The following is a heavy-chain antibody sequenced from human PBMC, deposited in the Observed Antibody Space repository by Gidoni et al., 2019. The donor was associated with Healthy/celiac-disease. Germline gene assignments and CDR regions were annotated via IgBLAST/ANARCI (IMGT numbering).Heavy chain of an antibody. CDR2: ISGSGGST. D-gene: IGHD6-13*01. V-gene: IGHV3-23*04. CDR1: GFTFSSYA. Sequence: EVQLVESGGGLVQPGGSLRLSCAASGFTFSSYALSWVRQAPGKGLEWVAAISGSGGSTYYADSVKGRFTISRDNSKNTLYLQMNSLRAEDTAVYYCAKDIGTGIAAAVGGPYNWFDPWGQGTLVTVSS. CDR3: AKDIGTGIAAAVGGPYNWFDP. J-gene: IGHJ5*02.